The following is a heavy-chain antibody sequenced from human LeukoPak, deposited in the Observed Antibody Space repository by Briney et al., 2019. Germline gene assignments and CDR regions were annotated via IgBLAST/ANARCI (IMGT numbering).Heavy chain of an antibody. CDR2: IYYSGTT. Sequence: SGTLSLTCAVSGGSISSSSYHWGWIRQPPGKGLEWIGSIYYSGTTYYNPSLKSRVTTSVDTSKNQFSLKVSSVIAADTAVYYCASYDSSPGYFDYWGQGTLVTVSS. CDR1: GGSISSSSYH. CDR3: ASYDSSPGYFDY. V-gene: IGHV4-39*01. D-gene: IGHD6-6*01. J-gene: IGHJ4*02.